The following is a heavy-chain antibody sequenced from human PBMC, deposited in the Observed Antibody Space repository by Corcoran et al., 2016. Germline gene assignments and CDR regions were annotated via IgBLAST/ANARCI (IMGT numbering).Heavy chain of an antibody. CDR2: IIPIFGTA. J-gene: IGHJ6*02. Sequence: QVQLVQSGAEVKKPGSSVKVSCKASGGTFSSYAISWVRQAPGQGLEWMGGIIPIFGTANYAQKFQGRVTITADESTSTAYMELSSLRSEDTAGYYCARGGVDTAMVKYFSYGMDVWGQGTTVTVSS. CDR1: GGTFSSYA. D-gene: IGHD5-18*01. CDR3: ARGGVDTAMVKYFSYGMDV. V-gene: IGHV1-69*01.